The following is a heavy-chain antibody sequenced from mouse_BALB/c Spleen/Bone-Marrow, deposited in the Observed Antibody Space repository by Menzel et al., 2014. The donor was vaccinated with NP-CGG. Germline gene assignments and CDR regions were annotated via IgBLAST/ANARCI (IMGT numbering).Heavy chain of an antibody. V-gene: IGHV1-7*01. CDR3: ARGYQRILAY. Sequence: QVQLQQSGAELAKPGASVKMSCKASGYTFTNYWMHWVKQRPGQGLEWIGYINPSTGYTEYNQKFKDEATLTADKSSSTAYMQLSSLTSEDSAVYYCARGYQRILAYWGQGTLVTVSA. CDR2: INPSTGYT. J-gene: IGHJ3*01. CDR1: GYTFTNYW.